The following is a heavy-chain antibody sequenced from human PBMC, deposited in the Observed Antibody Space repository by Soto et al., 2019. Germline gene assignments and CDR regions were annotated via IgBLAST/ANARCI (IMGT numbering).Heavy chain of an antibody. Sequence: EVQVLQSGGGLVPPGGSLRLSCAGSGFTFINTGMSWVRQAPGQGLEWVSAITGNGDTTYYADSVKGRFTIARDNSKSTLYLQMNSLRAEDTVVYYCAKIDGYFDYWGQGTLVTVSS. V-gene: IGHV3-23*01. D-gene: IGHD3-22*01. CDR2: ITGNGDTT. CDR1: GFTFINTG. J-gene: IGHJ4*02. CDR3: AKIDGYFDY.